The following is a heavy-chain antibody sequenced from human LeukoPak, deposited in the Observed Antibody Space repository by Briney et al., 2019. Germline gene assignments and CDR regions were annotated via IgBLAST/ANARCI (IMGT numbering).Heavy chain of an antibody. CDR2: MNPNSGNT. CDR3: ASQRTVTPAFDI. Sequence: GSVKVSCKASGGTFSSYAISWVRQATGQGLEWMGWMNPNSGNTGYAQKFQGRVTMTRNTSISTAYMELSSLRSEDTAVYYCASQRTVTPAFDIWGQGTMVTVSS. D-gene: IGHD4-17*01. CDR1: GGTFSSYA. V-gene: IGHV1-8*02. J-gene: IGHJ3*02.